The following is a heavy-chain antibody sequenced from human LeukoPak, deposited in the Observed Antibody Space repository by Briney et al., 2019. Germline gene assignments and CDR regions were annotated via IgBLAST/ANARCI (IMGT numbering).Heavy chain of an antibody. V-gene: IGHV3-7*01. Sequence: GGSLRLSCAASGFTFSSYWMRWVRQAPGKGLEWVANIKQGGSEKYYVDSVKGRFTVSRDNAKNSLYLQMNSLRAEDTAVYYCARWQLERPYHFDCWGQGALVTVSS. CDR1: GFTFSSYW. J-gene: IGHJ4*02. CDR3: ARWQLERPYHFDC. CDR2: IKQGGSEK. D-gene: IGHD1-1*01.